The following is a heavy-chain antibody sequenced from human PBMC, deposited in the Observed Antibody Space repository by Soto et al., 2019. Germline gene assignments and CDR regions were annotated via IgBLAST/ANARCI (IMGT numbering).Heavy chain of an antibody. V-gene: IGHV3-11*06. CDR3: AGARGPGNGAWFDP. J-gene: IGHJ5*02. CDR1: GFAFSAEY. Sequence: QVQLVESGGGVVKPGGSLRLSCGPSRFASGFAFSAEYLFWIRQTPGKGLECVSYINNDGTYTNYADSVKGRFSISRDNTKKSFYLQMNCLTVKDTGVYYCAGARGPGNGAWFDPWGQGTLVTVSS. CDR2: INNDGTYT. D-gene: IGHD2-8*01.